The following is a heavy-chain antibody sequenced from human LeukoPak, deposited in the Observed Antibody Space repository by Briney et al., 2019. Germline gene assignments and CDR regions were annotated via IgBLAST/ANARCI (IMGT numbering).Heavy chain of an antibody. CDR2: INHSGST. CDR3: ARGPLTDLFGVVIIPSDP. D-gene: IGHD3-3*01. V-gene: IGHV4-34*01. Sequence: PSETLSLTCAVYGGSFSDYYWSWISQPPGKGLEWIGEINHSGSTNYNPSLKSRVTISVDTSKNQFSLKLSSVTAADTAVYYCARGPLTDLFGVVIIPSDPWGQGTLVTVSS. J-gene: IGHJ5*02. CDR1: GGSFSDYY.